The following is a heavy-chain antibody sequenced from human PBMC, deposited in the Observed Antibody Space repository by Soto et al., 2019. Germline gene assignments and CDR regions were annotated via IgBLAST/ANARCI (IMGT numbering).Heavy chain of an antibody. D-gene: IGHD5-12*01. J-gene: IGHJ4*02. Sequence: EVQLLESGGGLVQPGGSLRLSCAASGFIFSNHAMNWVRQAPGKGLEWVSAIRGTGVTTYYADSVKGRFTISRDNSRDPLYLQMNSLRAEDTAVYYCAKDRRTGVARYFDNWGQGTLVTVSS. CDR2: IRGTGVTT. CDR1: GFIFSNHA. CDR3: AKDRRTGVARYFDN. V-gene: IGHV3-23*01.